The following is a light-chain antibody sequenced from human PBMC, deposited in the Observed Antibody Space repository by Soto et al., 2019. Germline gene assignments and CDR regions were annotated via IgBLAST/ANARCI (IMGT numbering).Light chain of an antibody. CDR3: TSYTSSFTHL. Sequence: QSALTQPPSASGSPGQSVTISCTGTKSDIGVYDFVSWYQHHPGKAPRLIIYEVVQRPSGVPDRFSGSKSGNTASLTVSGLQAEDEADYYCTSYTSSFTHLFGTGTKVTV. V-gene: IGLV2-8*01. CDR2: EVV. J-gene: IGLJ1*01. CDR1: KSDIGVYDF.